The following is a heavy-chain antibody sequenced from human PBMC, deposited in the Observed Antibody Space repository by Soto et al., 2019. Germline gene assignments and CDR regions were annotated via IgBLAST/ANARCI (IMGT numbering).Heavy chain of an antibody. J-gene: IGHJ4*02. CDR2: ISGSGGST. CDR3: AKPSSSWFYFDY. CDR1: GFTFSSYA. Sequence: SGGSLRLSCAASGFTFSSYAMSWVRQAPGKGLEWVSAISGSGGSTYYADSVKGRFTISRDNSKNTLYLQMNSLRAEDTAVYYCAKPSSSWFYFDYWGQGTLVTVSS. V-gene: IGHV3-23*01. D-gene: IGHD6-13*01.